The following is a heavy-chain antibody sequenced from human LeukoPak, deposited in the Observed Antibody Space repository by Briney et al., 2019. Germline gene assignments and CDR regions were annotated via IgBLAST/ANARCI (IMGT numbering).Heavy chain of an antibody. J-gene: IGHJ2*01. V-gene: IGHV3-30-3*01. CDR1: GFTFSSYW. D-gene: IGHD5-12*01. CDR3: ARGGRWLQLTSWYFDL. Sequence: PGGSLRLSCAASGFTFSSYWMHWVRQAPGKGLEWVTLISYDGNNKYYADSVKGRFTISRDNSKNTLFLQMNSLRAEDTAVYYCARGGRWLQLTSWYFDLWGRGTLVTVSS. CDR2: ISYDGNNK.